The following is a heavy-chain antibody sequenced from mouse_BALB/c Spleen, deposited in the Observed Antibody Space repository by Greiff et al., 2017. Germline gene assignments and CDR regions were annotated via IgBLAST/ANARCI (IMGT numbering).Heavy chain of an antibody. CDR3: ARRGWGWYFDV. CDR2: INPDSSTI. CDR1: GFDFSRYW. J-gene: IGHJ1*01. Sequence: EVKLVESGGGLVQPGGSLKLSCAASGFDFSRYWMSWVRQAPGKGLEWIGEINPDSSTINYTPSLKDKFIISRDNAKNTLYLQMSKVRSEDTALYYCARRGWGWYFDVWGAGTTVTVSS. D-gene: IGHD1-1*02. V-gene: IGHV4-1*02.